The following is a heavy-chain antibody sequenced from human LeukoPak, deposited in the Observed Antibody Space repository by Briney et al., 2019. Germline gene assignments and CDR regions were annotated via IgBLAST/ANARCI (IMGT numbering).Heavy chain of an antibody. Sequence: GGSLRLSCAASGFTFSSYSMNRVRQAPGKGLEWVSSISSSSSYIYYADSVKGRFTISRDNAKNSLYLQMNSLRAEDTAVYYCARGSSSWHGTFDIWGQGTMVTVSS. D-gene: IGHD6-13*01. V-gene: IGHV3-21*01. CDR2: ISSSSSYI. CDR1: GFTFSSYS. J-gene: IGHJ3*02. CDR3: ARGSSSWHGTFDI.